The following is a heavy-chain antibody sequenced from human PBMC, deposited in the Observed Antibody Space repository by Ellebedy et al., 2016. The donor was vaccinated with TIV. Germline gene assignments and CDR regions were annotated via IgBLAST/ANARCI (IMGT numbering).Heavy chain of an antibody. D-gene: IGHD5-12*01. CDR1: GFSFSTYG. Sequence: PGGSLRLSCVASGFSFSTYGMHWVRQAPGKGLVWVSRIYSDGRITSYVDSVEGRFTISRDNAKNMLYLQMNSLTAEDTAVYYCARNADIMAPFDHWGQGALVAVSS. CDR3: ARNADIMAPFDH. CDR2: IYSDGRIT. V-gene: IGHV3-74*01. J-gene: IGHJ4*02.